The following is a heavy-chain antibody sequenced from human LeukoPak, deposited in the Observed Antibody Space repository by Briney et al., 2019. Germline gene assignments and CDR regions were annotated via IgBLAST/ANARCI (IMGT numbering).Heavy chain of an antibody. CDR2: IRYDGSDK. Sequence: GGSLRLSCAASGFTFISYGMHWVRQAPGQGLEWVTFIRYDGSDKYYSDSVEGRFTISRDNSKNTLYLQMNSLKSEDTAVYYCAKDRAYSGSYPDAFDIWGQGTMVTVSS. D-gene: IGHD1-26*01. CDR3: AKDRAYSGSYPDAFDI. J-gene: IGHJ3*02. CDR1: GFTFISYG. V-gene: IGHV3-30*02.